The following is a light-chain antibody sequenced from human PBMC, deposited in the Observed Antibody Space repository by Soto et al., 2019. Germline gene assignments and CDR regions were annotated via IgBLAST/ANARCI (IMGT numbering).Light chain of an antibody. CDR3: SSYAGTHVV. V-gene: IGLV2-8*01. CDR1: SSDVGGYNY. Sequence: QSVLTQPPSASGSPGQSVAISCTGTSSDVGGYNYVSWYQQHPGRAPKLMIYDVSERPSGVPDRFSGSKSGNTASLTVSGLQTEDEADYYCSSYAGTHVVFGTGTKVTVL. J-gene: IGLJ1*01. CDR2: DVS.